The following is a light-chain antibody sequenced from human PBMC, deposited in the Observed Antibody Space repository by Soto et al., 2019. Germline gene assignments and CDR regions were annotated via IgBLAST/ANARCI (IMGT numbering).Light chain of an antibody. CDR3: SSYTSSSTLYV. CDR2: EVT. CDR1: SSDVGGYNY. V-gene: IGLV2-14*01. J-gene: IGLJ1*01. Sequence: QSALTQPASVSGSPGQSITISCTGTSSDVGGYNYVSWYQQHPGKAPKVMIYEVTNRPSGVSHRFSGSKSGNTASLTISGLQAEDEAYYYCSSYTSSSTLYVCGTGTKLTVL.